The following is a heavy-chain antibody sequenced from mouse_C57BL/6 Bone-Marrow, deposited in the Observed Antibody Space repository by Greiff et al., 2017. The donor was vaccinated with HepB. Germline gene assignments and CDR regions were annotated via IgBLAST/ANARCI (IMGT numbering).Heavy chain of an antibody. V-gene: IGHV1-81*01. CDR2: IYPRSGNT. Sequence: VQLQESGAELARPGASVKLSCKASGYTFTSYGISWVKQRTGQGLEWIGEIYPRSGNTYYNEKFKGKATLTADKSSSTAYMELRSLKSEDSAGYVCDRGGYDFADWGKGTLVTVAA. CDR1: GYTFTSYG. CDR3: DRGGYDFAD. D-gene: IGHD3-2*02. J-gene: IGHJ3*01.